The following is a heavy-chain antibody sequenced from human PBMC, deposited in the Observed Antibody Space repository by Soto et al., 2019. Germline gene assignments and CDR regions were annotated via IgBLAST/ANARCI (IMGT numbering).Heavy chain of an antibody. CDR1: GFTFSSYV. V-gene: IGHV3-30-3*01. J-gene: IGHJ4*02. CDR2: ISYDGNNK. CDR3: ARDYDDSGYYYGVY. D-gene: IGHD3-22*01. Sequence: PGGSLRLSCAASGFTFSSYVMHWVRQAPGKGLEWVAHISYDGNNKYYADSVKGRFTISRDNFKNTLYLQMSSLRADDTAVYYCARDYDDSGYYYGVYWGQGTLVTVSS.